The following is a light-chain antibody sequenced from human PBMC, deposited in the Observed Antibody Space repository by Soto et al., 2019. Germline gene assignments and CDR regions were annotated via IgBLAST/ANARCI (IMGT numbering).Light chain of an antibody. V-gene: IGLV2-14*01. Sequence: QSVLTQPASVSGSPGQSITISCTGTSSDVGGYDYVSWYQLHPGKAPKLMIFEVSNRPSGVSYRFSGSKSGNTASLTISGLQVEEEADYFCSSYSIRTAYLFGTGTKVTVL. CDR2: EVS. CDR1: SSDVGGYDY. CDR3: SSYSIRTAYL. J-gene: IGLJ1*01.